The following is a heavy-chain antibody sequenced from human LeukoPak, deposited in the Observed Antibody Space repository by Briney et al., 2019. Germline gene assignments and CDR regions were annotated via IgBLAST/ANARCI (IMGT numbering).Heavy chain of an antibody. CDR3: ARAPHTSPTDYYFDF. D-gene: IGHD1-14*01. CDR2: IYRSGSA. CDR1: GDSVTSESFY. J-gene: IGHJ4*02. V-gene: IGHV4-39*07. Sequence: PSETLSLTCNVSGDSVTSESFYWAWIRQPPGKGPEWIGTIYRSGSAYHNPSLKSRLTISIDTSKNQFFLKLTSVTAADTALYFCARAPHTSPTDYYFDFWGPGTLVTVSS.